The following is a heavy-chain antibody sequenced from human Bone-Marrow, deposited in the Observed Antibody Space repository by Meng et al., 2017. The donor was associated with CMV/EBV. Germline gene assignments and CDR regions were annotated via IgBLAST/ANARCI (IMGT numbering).Heavy chain of an antibody. V-gene: IGHV4-39*01. CDR2: IHYSGST. CDR3: ARLYCSSTSCYAATLDY. J-gene: IGHJ4*02. CDR1: GGSISSSSYY. Sequence: SETLSLTCTVSGGSISSSSYYWGWIRQPPGKGLEWIGSIHYSGSTYYNPSLKSRVTISVDTSKNQFSLKLSSVTAADTAVYYCARLYCSSTSCYAATLDYCGQGTLVSASS. D-gene: IGHD2-2*01.